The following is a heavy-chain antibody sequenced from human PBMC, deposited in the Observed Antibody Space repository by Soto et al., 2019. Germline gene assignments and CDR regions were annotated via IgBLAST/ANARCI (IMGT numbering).Heavy chain of an antibody. CDR1: GYTFTTYY. CDR3: ARAGYCSGGTCFHGNFDY. V-gene: IGHV1-46*01. D-gene: IGHD2-15*01. J-gene: IGHJ4*02. Sequence: QVQLVQSGAEVKKPGAAVKVSCKASGYTFTTYYMHWVRQAPGQGLEWMGIINPNGGSTTYAQKFQVRVTMTRDTSTSTVYMELSSLRSDDTAVYYCARAGYCSGGTCFHGNFDYWGQGTLVTVSS. CDR2: INPNGGST.